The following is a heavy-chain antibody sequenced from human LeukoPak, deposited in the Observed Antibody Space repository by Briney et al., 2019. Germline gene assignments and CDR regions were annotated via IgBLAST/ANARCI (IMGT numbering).Heavy chain of an antibody. J-gene: IGHJ4*02. V-gene: IGHV3-23*01. CDR1: GFTFSSQA. Sequence: GGSLRLSCAASGFTFSSQAMSWVRQAPGKGLECVSGITGTGGSTYYADSVKGRFTVSRDNSKNTVYLQMNSLKVEDTAVYFCAKGRCSGGTCYSRGLDYWGQGTLVTVSS. CDR2: ITGTGGST. CDR3: AKGRCSGGTCYSRGLDY. D-gene: IGHD2-15*01.